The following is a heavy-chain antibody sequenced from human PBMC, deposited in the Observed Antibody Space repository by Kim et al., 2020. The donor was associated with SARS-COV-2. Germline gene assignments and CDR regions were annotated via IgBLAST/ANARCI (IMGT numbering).Heavy chain of an antibody. CDR3: ARGYTAYCGGDCYQYYFDY. D-gene: IGHD2-21*02. J-gene: IGHJ4*02. V-gene: IGHV3-11*04. Sequence: RFTISRDHAKNSLYLQMNGLRSEDTAVYYCARGYTAYCGGDCYQYYFDYWGQGTLVTVSS.